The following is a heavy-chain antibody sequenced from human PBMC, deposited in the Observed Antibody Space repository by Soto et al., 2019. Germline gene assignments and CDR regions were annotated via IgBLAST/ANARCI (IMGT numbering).Heavy chain of an antibody. Sequence: QVQLVQSGAEVKKPGASVKVSCKASGYTFTSYYMHWVRQAPGQGLEWMGIINPSGGSTSHAQKFQGRVTMTRDTSTSTVYMELSSLRSEDTAVYYCARGTRGIAAAINWFDPWGQGTLVTVSS. J-gene: IGHJ5*02. CDR2: INPSGGST. CDR1: GYTFTSYY. CDR3: ARGTRGIAAAINWFDP. V-gene: IGHV1-46*03. D-gene: IGHD6-13*01.